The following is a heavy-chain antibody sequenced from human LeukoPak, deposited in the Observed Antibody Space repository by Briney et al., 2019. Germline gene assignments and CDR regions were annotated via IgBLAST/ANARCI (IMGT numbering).Heavy chain of an antibody. D-gene: IGHD1-26*01. J-gene: IGHJ4*02. V-gene: IGHV1-2*02. CDR3: ARDTLSGSYGVDY. Sequence: ASVTVSFTSSGYTFTVYYIHWVRQAPGQGLEWMGWINPNSGGTNYAQKFQGRVTMTRDTSISTAYMELSRLRSDDTAVYYCARDTLSGSYGVDYWGQGTLVTVSS. CDR1: GYTFTVYY. CDR2: INPNSGGT.